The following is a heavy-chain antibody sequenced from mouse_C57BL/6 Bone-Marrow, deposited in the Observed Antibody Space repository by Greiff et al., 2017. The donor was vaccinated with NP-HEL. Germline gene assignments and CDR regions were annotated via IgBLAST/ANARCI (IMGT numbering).Heavy chain of an antibody. D-gene: IGHD1-1*01. Sequence: EVQRVESGGGLVQPGGSMKLSCVASGFTFSNYWMNWVRQSPEKGLEWVAQIRLKSDNYATHYAESVKGRFTISRDDSKSSVYLQMNNLRAEDTGIYYCTVGSSPYWYFDVWGTGTTVTVSS. CDR2: IRLKSDNYAT. CDR3: TVGSSPYWYFDV. V-gene: IGHV6-3*01. CDR1: GFTFSNYW. J-gene: IGHJ1*03.